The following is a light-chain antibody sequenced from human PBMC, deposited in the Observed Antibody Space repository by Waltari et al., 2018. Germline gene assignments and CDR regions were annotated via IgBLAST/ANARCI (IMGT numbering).Light chain of an antibody. Sequence: QSVLTQPPSVSGAPGQRVTISCTGRSSNIAAGYDVHWYQQIPGTAPKLLISGNTNRPSGVPDRFSGSKSGTSASLAITGLQAEDEADYYCQSYDSSLSGWVFGGGTKLTVL. V-gene: IGLV1-40*01. CDR3: QSYDSSLSGWV. J-gene: IGLJ3*02. CDR1: SSNIAAGYD. CDR2: GNT.